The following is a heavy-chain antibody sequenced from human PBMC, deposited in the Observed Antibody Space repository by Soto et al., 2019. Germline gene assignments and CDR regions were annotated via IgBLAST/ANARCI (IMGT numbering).Heavy chain of an antibody. D-gene: IGHD3-22*01. V-gene: IGHV4-31*03. CDR2: IYYSGST. Sequence: LSLTCTVSGGSISSGGYYWSWIRQHPGEGLEWIGYIYYSGSTYYNPSLKSRVTISVDTSKNQFSLKLSSVTAADTAVYYCIGGSSGYQSFDYWGQGTLVTVSS. CDR1: GGSISSGGYY. CDR3: IGGSSGYQSFDY. J-gene: IGHJ4*02.